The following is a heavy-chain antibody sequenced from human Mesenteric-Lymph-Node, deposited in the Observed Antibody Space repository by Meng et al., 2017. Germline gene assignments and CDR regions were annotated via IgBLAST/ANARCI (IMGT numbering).Heavy chain of an antibody. CDR3: GRDQGRQLINH. J-gene: IGHJ4*02. CDR1: GGSISSSNW. Sequence: QGPLEDAGPGLVKPSGTLSLTFAVSGGSISSSNWWSWVRQPPGKGLEWIGEINHSGSTNYNPSLKSRVTISVDTSKNQFSLKLSSVTAADTAVYYCGRDQGRQLINHWGQGTLVTVSS. V-gene: IGHV4-4*02. D-gene: IGHD1-1*01. CDR2: INHSGST.